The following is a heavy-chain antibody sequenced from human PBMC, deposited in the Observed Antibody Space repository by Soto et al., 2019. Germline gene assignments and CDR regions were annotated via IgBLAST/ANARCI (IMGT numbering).Heavy chain of an antibody. Sequence: QITLNESGPTQVKPRQTLTLTCTFSGFSLTTSGVGVGWIRQSPGKGPELFGLIYSDDDKRYSPSRKSRLTIPKHASKEQVVLSMADLHPADTVTHYGDHRVLLTVFGLVTTTAIYFDFWGQGTPVAVSS. J-gene: IGHJ4*02. CDR2: IYSDDDK. CDR1: GFSLTTSGVG. CDR3: DHRVLLTVFGLVTTTAIYFDF. V-gene: IGHV2-5*02. D-gene: IGHD3-3*01.